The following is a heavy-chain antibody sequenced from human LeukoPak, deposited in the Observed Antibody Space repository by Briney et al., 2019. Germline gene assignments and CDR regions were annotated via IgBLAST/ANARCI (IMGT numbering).Heavy chain of an antibody. CDR2: INQDGNDK. D-gene: IGHD3-10*01. CDR1: GFTFSNYW. CDR3: AVTRTRGDH. Sequence: TGGSLRLSYAASGFTFSNYWMTWIRQAPGKGLEWVANINQDGNDKYYVDSVKGRFTISRDNTKSSVFLQMNSLRAEDTAVYYCAVTRTRGDHWGQGTLVTVSS. J-gene: IGHJ4*02. V-gene: IGHV3-7*03.